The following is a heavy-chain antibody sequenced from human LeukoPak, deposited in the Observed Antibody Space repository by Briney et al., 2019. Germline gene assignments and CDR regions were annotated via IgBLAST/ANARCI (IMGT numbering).Heavy chain of an antibody. D-gene: IGHD4-17*01. CDR2: INPSGGST. V-gene: IGHV1-46*01. CDR3: ARERRDYYGDYPVYYYYMDV. Sequence: GASVKVSCKASGYTFTSYYMHWVRQAPGQGLEWMGIINPSGGSTSYAQKFQGRVTMTRDMSTSTVYMELSSLRSEDMAVYYCARERRDYYGDYPVYYYYMDVWGKGTTVTVSS. J-gene: IGHJ6*03. CDR1: GYTFTSYY.